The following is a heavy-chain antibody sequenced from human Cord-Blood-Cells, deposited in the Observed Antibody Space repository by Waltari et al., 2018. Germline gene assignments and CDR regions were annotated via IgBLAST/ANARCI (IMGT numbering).Heavy chain of an antibody. V-gene: IGHV1-2*04. Sequence: QVQLVQSGAEVKKPGASVKVSCKASGSTFTGYYMPRVRQAPGQGLEWMGWINPNSGGTNYAQKFQGWVTMTRDTSISTAYMELSRLRSDDTAVYYCARVGFSGSSFDYWGQGTLVTVSS. J-gene: IGHJ4*02. CDR1: GSTFTGYY. D-gene: IGHD6-6*01. CDR2: INPNSGGT. CDR3: ARVGFSGSSFDY.